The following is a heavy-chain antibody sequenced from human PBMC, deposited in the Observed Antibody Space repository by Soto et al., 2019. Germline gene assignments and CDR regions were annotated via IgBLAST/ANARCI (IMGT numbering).Heavy chain of an antibody. CDR1: GFTFSSCW. D-gene: IGHD6-19*01. CDR3: ARARVDSSGCLDY. J-gene: IGHJ4*02. Sequence: EVQLVESGGGLVQPGGSLRLSCAASGFTFSSCWMSWVRQAPGKGLQWVANIKQDGSEKYYVDSVRGRFTISRDNAKNSLYLQMNSLRAEDTAVYYCARARVDSSGCLDYWGQGTLVTVSS. V-gene: IGHV3-7*01. CDR2: IKQDGSEK.